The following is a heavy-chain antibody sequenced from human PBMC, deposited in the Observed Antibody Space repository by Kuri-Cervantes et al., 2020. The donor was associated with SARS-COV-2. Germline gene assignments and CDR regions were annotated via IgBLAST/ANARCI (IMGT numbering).Heavy chain of an antibody. CDR2: INHSGSA. D-gene: IGHD3-3*01. Sequence: GSLRLSCTVSGYSISSGYYWGWIRQPPGKGLEWIGEINHSGSANYSPSLKSRVTISVDTSKNQFSLRLSSVTAADTGVYYCARASTTIYGVLIALFSSNAFGIWGQGTMVTVSS. V-gene: IGHV4-38-2*02. CDR1: GYSISSGYY. CDR3: ARASTTIYGVLIALFSSNAFGI. J-gene: IGHJ3*02.